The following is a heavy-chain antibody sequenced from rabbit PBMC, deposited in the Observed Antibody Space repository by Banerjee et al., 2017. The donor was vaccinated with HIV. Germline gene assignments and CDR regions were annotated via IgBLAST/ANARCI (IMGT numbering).Heavy chain of an antibody. CDR3: ARASGSAYGMDL. CDR1: GFSFSGGYW. J-gene: IGHJ6*01. CDR2: IYGGSSGST. D-gene: IGHD1-1*01. V-gene: IGHV1S45*01. Sequence: QQQLEESGGGLVKPGTSLTLTCKASGFSFSGGYWICWVRQAPGKGLEWIACIYGGSSGSTYYASWAKGRLTISKTSSTTVTLQMTSLTAADTATYFCARASGSAYGMDLWGPGTLVTVS.